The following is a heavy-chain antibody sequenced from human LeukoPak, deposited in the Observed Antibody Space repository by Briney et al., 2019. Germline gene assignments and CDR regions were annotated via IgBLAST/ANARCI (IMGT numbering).Heavy chain of an antibody. CDR1: RYTFTVYY. CDR2: INPNSGGT. V-gene: IGHV1-2*02. J-gene: IGHJ3*02. Sequence: ASVKVSFKASRYTFTVYYMHWVRQAPGQRLEWMGWINPNSGGTNYAQKFQGRVTMTRDTAISKAYMELSRLRSDDTAVYYCAREYYYDSSGYYYPEAFDIWGQGTMVTVSS. D-gene: IGHD3-22*01. CDR3: AREYYYDSSGYYYPEAFDI.